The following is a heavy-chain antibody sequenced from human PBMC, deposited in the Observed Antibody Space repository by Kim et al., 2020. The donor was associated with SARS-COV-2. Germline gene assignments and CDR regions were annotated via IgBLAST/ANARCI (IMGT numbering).Heavy chain of an antibody. CDR1: GGSISSYY. CDR2: IYYSGST. CDR3: ARDLGWYCSSTSCYDGYYYGRDV. D-gene: IGHD2-2*01. Sequence: ETLSLTCTVSGGSISSYYWSWIRQPPGKGLEWIGYIYYSGSTNYNPSLKSRVTISVDTSKNQFSLKLSSVTAADTAVYYCARDLGWYCSSTSCYDGYYYGRDVWGQGTTVTVSS. V-gene: IGHV4-59*01. J-gene: IGHJ6*02.